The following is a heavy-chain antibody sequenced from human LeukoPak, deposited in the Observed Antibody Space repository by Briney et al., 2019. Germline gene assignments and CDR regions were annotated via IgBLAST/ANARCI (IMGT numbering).Heavy chain of an antibody. CDR3: ARVSADTAMYYYGMDV. CDR1: GGTFSSYA. V-gene: IGHV1-69*13. CDR2: IIPIFGTA. Sequence: SVKVSCKASGGTFSSYAISWVRQAPRQGLEWMGGIIPIFGTANYAQKFQGRVTITADESTSTAYMELSSLRSEDTAVYYCARVSADTAMYYYGMDVWGQGTTVTVSS. J-gene: IGHJ6*02. D-gene: IGHD5-18*01.